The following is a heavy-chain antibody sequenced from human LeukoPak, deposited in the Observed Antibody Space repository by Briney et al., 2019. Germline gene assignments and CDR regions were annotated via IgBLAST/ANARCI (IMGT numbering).Heavy chain of an antibody. Sequence: SETLSLTCAVSGGSISSSNWRSWVRQPPGKGLEWIGEIYHSGSTNYNPSLKSRVTISVDKSKNQFSLKLSSVTAADTAVHYCARGQRGVTPPPVLNNKYYYYGMDVWGKGTTVTVSS. CDR3: ARGQRGVTPPPVLNNKYYYYGMDV. CDR2: IYHSGST. J-gene: IGHJ6*04. V-gene: IGHV4-4*02. CDR1: GGSISSSNW. D-gene: IGHD2-21*02.